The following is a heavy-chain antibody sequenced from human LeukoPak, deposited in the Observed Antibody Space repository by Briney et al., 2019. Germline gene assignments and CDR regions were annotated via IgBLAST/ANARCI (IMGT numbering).Heavy chain of an antibody. V-gene: IGHV4-38-2*01. CDR2: IYHSGST. Sequence: SETLSLTCAVSGYSISSSYYWGWIRQPPGKGLEWIGSIYHSGSTYYNPSLKSRVTISVDTSKNPFSLKLSSVTAADTAVYYCASCQFSIAAAGYWGQGTLVTVSS. CDR3: ASCQFSIAAAGY. J-gene: IGHJ4*02. D-gene: IGHD6-13*01. CDR1: GYSISSSYY.